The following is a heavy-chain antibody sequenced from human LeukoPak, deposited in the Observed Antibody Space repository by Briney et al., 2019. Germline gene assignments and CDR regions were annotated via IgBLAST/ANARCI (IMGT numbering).Heavy chain of an antibody. D-gene: IGHD1-26*01. CDR2: ISYDGSNK. CDR1: GFTFSSYA. J-gene: IGHJ4*02. V-gene: IGHV3-30*04. Sequence: GGSLRLSCAASGFTFSSYAMHWVRQAPGKGLEWVAVISYDGSNKYYADSVKGRFTISRDNSKNTLYLQMSSLRAEDTAVYYCARGPIVGAKGYWGQGTLVTVPS. CDR3: ARGPIVGAKGY.